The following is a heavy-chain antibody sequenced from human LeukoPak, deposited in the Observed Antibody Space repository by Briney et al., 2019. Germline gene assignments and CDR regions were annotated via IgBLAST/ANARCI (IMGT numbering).Heavy chain of an antibody. D-gene: IGHD6-19*01. CDR1: GGSISTYY. J-gene: IGHJ2*01. Sequence: SETLSLTCTVSGGSISTYYWNWIRQPPGKGLEWIGEIYHSGSTNYNPSLKSRVTISVDKSKNQFSLKLSSVTAADTAVYYCANGWDWYFDLWGRGTLVTVSS. CDR3: ANGWDWYFDL. V-gene: IGHV4-59*12. CDR2: IYHSGST.